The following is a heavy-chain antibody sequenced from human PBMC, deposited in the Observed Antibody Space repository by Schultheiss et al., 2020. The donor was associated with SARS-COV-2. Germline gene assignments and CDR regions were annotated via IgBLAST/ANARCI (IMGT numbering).Heavy chain of an antibody. CDR1: GFTFSDYY. J-gene: IGHJ2*01. Sequence: GGSLRLSCAASGFTFSDYYMSWIRQAPGKGLEWVSYISSSSSYTNYADSVKGRFTISRDNAKNSLYLQMNSLRVEDTAVYYCARATYYDSLTGHSRADGWYFDLWGRGTLVTVSS. D-gene: IGHD3-9*01. V-gene: IGHV3-11*06. CDR3: ARATYYDSLTGHSRADGWYFDL. CDR2: ISSSSSYT.